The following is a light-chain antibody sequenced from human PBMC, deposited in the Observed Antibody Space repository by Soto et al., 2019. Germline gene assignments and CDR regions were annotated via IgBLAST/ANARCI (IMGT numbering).Light chain of an antibody. CDR3: QQYNNWPPWT. Sequence: IVLTQSPGTLSVSPGERATLSCRASQSVSSNLAWYQQKPGQAPRLLIYGVSTRATGVPARFSGSGSGTDFTLTISSLQSEDVAIYYCQQYNNWPPWTFGQGTKVDIK. CDR1: QSVSSN. CDR2: GVS. V-gene: IGKV3-15*01. J-gene: IGKJ1*01.